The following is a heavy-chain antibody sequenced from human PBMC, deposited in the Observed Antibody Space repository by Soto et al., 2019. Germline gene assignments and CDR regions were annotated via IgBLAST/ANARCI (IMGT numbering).Heavy chain of an antibody. J-gene: IGHJ4*02. CDR1: GGSISSYY. D-gene: IGHD3-3*01. V-gene: IGHV4-59*12. Sequence: ETLSLTCTVSGGSISSYYWSWIRQPPGKGLEWIGYIYYSGSTNYNPSLKSRSTISVDTSKNQFFLKLSSVTAADTAVYYCARGRESGPRENFDYWGQGTLVTVSS. CDR2: IYYSGST. CDR3: ARGRESGPRENFDY.